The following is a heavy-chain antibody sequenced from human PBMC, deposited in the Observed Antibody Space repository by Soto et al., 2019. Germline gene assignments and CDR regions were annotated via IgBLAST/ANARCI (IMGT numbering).Heavy chain of an antibody. CDR3: ARESLQFYGRDGLHAS. J-gene: IGHJ4*02. Sequence: GGSLRLSCAASGFTFSHYSMHWVRQAPGKGLEWISYISTSSTATYYADSVKGRFTVSRDNGNKLLFLQMNSLTEEDTAVYYCARESLQFYGRDGLHASWGQGTLVTVSS. CDR1: GFTFSHYS. V-gene: IGHV3-48*02. CDR2: ISTSSTAT. D-gene: IGHD2-15*01.